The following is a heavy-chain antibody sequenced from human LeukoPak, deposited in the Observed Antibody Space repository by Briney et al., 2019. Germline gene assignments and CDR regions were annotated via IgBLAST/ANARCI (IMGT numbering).Heavy chain of an antibody. D-gene: IGHD1-1*01. CDR2: TRFDDSYK. Sequence: GGSLRLSCAASGFTFSSYSMNWVRQAPGKGPEWVAFTRFDDSYKAYGDSVKGRFTISRDNSKNTLYLQMDSLRSDDTAVYYCAKSSAGITRFDPWGQGTLVTVSS. V-gene: IGHV3-30*02. J-gene: IGHJ5*02. CDR1: GFTFSSYS. CDR3: AKSSAGITRFDP.